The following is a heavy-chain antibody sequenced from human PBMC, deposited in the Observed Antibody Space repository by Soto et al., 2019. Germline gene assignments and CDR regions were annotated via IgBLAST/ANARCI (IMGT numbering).Heavy chain of an antibody. J-gene: IGHJ4*02. CDR3: AKSYYGDRYYFDY. V-gene: IGHV3-30*18. CDR1: GFTFSSYG. D-gene: IGHD4-17*01. CDR2: ISYDGSNT. Sequence: QVQLVESGGGVVQPGRSLRLSCAASGFTFSSYGMHWVRQAPGKGLEWVAVISYDGSNTYYGDSVKGRFTISRDNSKNTLYLQMNSLRAEDTAVYHCAKSYYGDRYYFDYWGQGTLVTVSS.